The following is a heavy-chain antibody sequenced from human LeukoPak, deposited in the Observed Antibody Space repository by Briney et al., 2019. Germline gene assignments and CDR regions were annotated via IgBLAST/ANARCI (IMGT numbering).Heavy chain of an antibody. CDR1: GYTLTSYG. CDR2: INPNSGGT. D-gene: IGHD3-22*01. V-gene: IGHV1-2*02. CDR3: ARDDSRAKNYYDSSAIIN. J-gene: IGHJ3*01. Sequence: ASVKVSCKASGYTLTSYGISWVRQAPGRGLEWMGWINPNSGGTNYAQKFQGRVTMTRDTSISTAYMELSKLRSDDTAVYYCARDDSRAKNYYDSSAIINWGQGTMVTVSS.